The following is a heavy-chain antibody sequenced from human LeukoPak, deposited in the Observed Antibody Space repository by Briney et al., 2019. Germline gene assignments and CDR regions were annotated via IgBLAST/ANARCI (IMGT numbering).Heavy chain of an antibody. CDR2: IYYSGST. CDR1: GGSISSYY. J-gene: IGHJ6*02. D-gene: IGHD1-7*01. CDR3: ARGVELTYYYYGMDV. V-gene: IGHV4-59*01. Sequence: SETLSLTCTVSGGSISSYYWSWIRQPPGKGLEWIGYIYYSGSTNYDPSLKSRVTISVDTSKNQFSRKLSSVTAADTAVYYCARGVELTYYYYGMDVWGQGTTVTVSS.